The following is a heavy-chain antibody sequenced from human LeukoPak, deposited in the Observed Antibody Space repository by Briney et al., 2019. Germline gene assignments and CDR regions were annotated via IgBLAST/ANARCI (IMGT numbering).Heavy chain of an antibody. V-gene: IGHV1-46*01. Sequence: GASVKVSCKASGYTFTSNYIHWVRQAPGQGLEWMGIINPSGGSTSYAQKFQGRVTMTRDTSTSTVYMELSSLRSEDTAVYYCVPMVRGVLKTWGQGTLVTVSS. J-gene: IGHJ5*02. CDR2: INPSGGST. D-gene: IGHD3-10*01. CDR3: VPMVRGVLKT. CDR1: GYTFTSNY.